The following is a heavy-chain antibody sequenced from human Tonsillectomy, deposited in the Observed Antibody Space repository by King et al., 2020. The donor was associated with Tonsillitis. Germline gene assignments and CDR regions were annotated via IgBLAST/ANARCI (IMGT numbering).Heavy chain of an antibody. Sequence: QLVQSGGGLVQPGGSLRLSCAASGFTFSNYDMHWVRQAPGKGLEWVSAIGSAGDTYYPGSVKGRFTISRDNAKNFLYLQMNNLRAGDTAVYYCAREKVGQLLYDFWGQGTLVTVSS. CDR1: GFTFSNYD. V-gene: IGHV3-13*01. CDR3: AREKVGQLLYDF. D-gene: IGHD2-2*01. CDR2: IGSAGDT. J-gene: IGHJ4*02.